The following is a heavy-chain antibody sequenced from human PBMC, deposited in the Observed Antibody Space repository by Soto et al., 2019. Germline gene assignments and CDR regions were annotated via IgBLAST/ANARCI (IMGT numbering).Heavy chain of an antibody. CDR3: ARDFTVTTSINWFDP. D-gene: IGHD4-4*01. Sequence: GGSLRLSCAASGFTFSSYSMNWVRQAPGKGLEWVSYISSSSSTIYYADSVKGRFTISRDNAKNSLYLQMNSLRAEDTAVYYCARDFTVTTSINWFDPWGQGTLVTVS. J-gene: IGHJ5*02. CDR2: ISSSSSTI. CDR1: GFTFSSYS. V-gene: IGHV3-48*01.